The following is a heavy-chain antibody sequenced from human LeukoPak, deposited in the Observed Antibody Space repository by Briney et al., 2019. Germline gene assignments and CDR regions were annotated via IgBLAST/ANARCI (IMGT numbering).Heavy chain of an antibody. D-gene: IGHD3-22*01. V-gene: IGHV1-69*13. CDR1: GGTFSSYA. CDR3: ARDFGYYDSSGYSTPFGYFDY. CDR2: IIPIFGTA. Sequence: SVKVSCKASGGTFSSYAISWVRQAPGQGLEWMGGIIPIFGTANYAQKFQGRVTITADESTSTAYMELSSLRSEDTAVCYCARDFGYYDSSGYSTPFGYFDYWGQGTLVTVSS. J-gene: IGHJ4*02.